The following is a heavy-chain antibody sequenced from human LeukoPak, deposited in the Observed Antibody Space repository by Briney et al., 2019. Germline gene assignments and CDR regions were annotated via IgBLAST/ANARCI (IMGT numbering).Heavy chain of an antibody. V-gene: IGHV3-7*01. D-gene: IGHD6-13*01. CDR3: ARDSLAAAFFDY. CDR1: GFTFNSYW. Sequence: PGGSLRLSCAASGFTFNSYWMIWVRQAPGKGPEWVANIKEDGNEKYYVDSVRGRFTISRDNAKNSLYLQMNSLRADDTAVYYCARDSLAAAFFDYWGQGTLVTVSS. J-gene: IGHJ4*02. CDR2: IKEDGNEK.